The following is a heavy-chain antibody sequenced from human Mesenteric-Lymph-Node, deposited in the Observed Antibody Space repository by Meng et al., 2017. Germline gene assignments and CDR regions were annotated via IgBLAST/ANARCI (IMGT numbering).Heavy chain of an antibody. CDR3: ASFPPPGKQWLVTDY. D-gene: IGHD6-19*01. Sequence: QGQLQEPGPGLVKPSGTLSLTCAVSGGSISSSNWWSWVRQPPGKGLEWIGEIYHSGSTNYNPSLKSRVTISVDKSKNQFSLKLSSVTAADTAVYYCASFPPPGKQWLVTDYWGQGTLVTVSS. V-gene: IGHV4-4*02. CDR2: IYHSGST. CDR1: GGSISSSNW. J-gene: IGHJ4*02.